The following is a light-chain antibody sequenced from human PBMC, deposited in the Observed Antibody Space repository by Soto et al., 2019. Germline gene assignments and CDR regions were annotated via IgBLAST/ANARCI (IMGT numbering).Light chain of an antibody. V-gene: IGLV2-14*01. J-gene: IGLJ2*01. Sequence: QSVLTQPASVSGSPGQSITISCTGTSSDVGGYNYVSWYQQRPGKAPKLMIYDVNNRPSGVSNRFSGSKSGNTASLTISGLQAEDEADYYCSSYTGSSTYVVFGGGTKLTVL. CDR2: DVN. CDR1: SSDVGGYNY. CDR3: SSYTGSSTYVV.